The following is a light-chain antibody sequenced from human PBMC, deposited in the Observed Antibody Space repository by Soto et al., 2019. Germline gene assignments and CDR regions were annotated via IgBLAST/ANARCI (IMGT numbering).Light chain of an antibody. CDR2: GAS. J-gene: IGKJ1*01. Sequence: VLTPSPATLSVSSGETATLSFRASQSVSNNVAWYQQKPGQAPRLLILGASTRATGIPARFSGSGSGTGFTLTISSLQSEDFAVYYCQQYNNWPPWTFGQGTKVDIK. CDR3: QQYNNWPPWT. CDR1: QSVSNN. V-gene: IGKV3-15*01.